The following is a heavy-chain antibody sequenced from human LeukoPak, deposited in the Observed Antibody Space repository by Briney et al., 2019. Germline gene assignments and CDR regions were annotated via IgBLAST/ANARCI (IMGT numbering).Heavy chain of an antibody. CDR2: IHWNGGST. CDR1: GFTFDDYG. J-gene: IGHJ3*02. Sequence: GGSLRLSCAPSGFTFDDYGMSWVRQAAGRGLEWVSGIHWNGGSTGYADSVKGRFTLSRDNAKHSLYLQMNSPRAEDTAVYYCARAVGATGDAFDIWGQGTMVTVSS. V-gene: IGHV3-20*04. CDR3: ARAVGATGDAFDI. D-gene: IGHD1-26*01.